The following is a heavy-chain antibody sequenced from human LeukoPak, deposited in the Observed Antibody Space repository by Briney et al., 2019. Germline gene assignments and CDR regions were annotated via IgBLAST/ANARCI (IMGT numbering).Heavy chain of an antibody. J-gene: IGHJ4*02. CDR1: GFTFSGYA. CDR2: ISASRDGT. CDR3: AQRQGHAFDN. Sequence: GGSLRLPCAASGFTFSGYAMTWVRQAPGKGLEWVSYISASRDGTYYADSVKGRFTISRDNSKSTLYLQMNSLRAEDTALYYCAQRQGHAFDNWGQGTLVTVSS. V-gene: IGHV3-23*01.